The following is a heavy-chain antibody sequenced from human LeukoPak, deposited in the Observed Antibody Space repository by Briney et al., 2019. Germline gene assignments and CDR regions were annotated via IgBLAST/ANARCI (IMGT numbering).Heavy chain of an antibody. CDR3: ARGRPHGNDY. V-gene: IGHV3-74*01. Sequence: GGSLRLSCAASGFTFSSYWMNWVRRAPGKGLVWVSRIASDGSSTTYADSVKGRFSISRDNAKYTLYLQMNSLRVEDTAVYYCARGRPHGNDYWGQGTLVTVSS. D-gene: IGHD4-23*01. J-gene: IGHJ4*02. CDR2: IASDGSST. CDR1: GFTFSSYW.